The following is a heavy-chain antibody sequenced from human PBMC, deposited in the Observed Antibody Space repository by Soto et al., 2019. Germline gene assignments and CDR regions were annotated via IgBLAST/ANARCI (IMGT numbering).Heavy chain of an antibody. D-gene: IGHD6-6*01. CDR1: GFTFSSYS. V-gene: IGHV3-48*02. CDR3: AREAAVPLNWFDP. J-gene: IGHJ5*02. Sequence: PGGSLRLSCEASGFTFSSYSMNWVRQAPGKGLEWVSYISSSGSTIFSADSVKGRFTISRDNAKNSLYLQMNSLRDEDTAVYYCAREAAVPLNWFDPWGQGTLVTVSS. CDR2: ISSSGSTI.